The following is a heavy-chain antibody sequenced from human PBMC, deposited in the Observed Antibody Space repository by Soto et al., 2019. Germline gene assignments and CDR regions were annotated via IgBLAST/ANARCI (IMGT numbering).Heavy chain of an antibody. CDR2: VWYDGSNK. V-gene: IGHV3-33*01. J-gene: IGHJ4*02. D-gene: IGHD2-2*01. Sequence: QVQLVESGGGVVQPGRSLRLSCAASGFTFSSYGMHWVRQAPGKGLEWVAVVWYDGSNKYYADSVKGRFTISRDNSKNTLYLQMNSLRAEDTAVYYCASLYCSSTSCFDYWGQGNLVTVSS. CDR3: ASLYCSSTSCFDY. CDR1: GFTFSSYG.